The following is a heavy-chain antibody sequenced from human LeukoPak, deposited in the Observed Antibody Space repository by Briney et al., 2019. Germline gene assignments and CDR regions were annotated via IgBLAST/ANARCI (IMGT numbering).Heavy chain of an antibody. CDR3: ARVRPTGPFGSGSYFDY. J-gene: IGHJ4*02. Sequence: GGSLRLSCAASGFTVSSNYMSWVRQAPGKGLEWVSVIYSGGSTYYADSVKGRFTISRDNSKNTLYLQMNSLRAEDTAVYYCARVRPTGPFGSGSYFDYWGQGTLVTVSS. D-gene: IGHD3-10*01. CDR2: IYSGGST. CDR1: GFTVSSNY. V-gene: IGHV3-53*01.